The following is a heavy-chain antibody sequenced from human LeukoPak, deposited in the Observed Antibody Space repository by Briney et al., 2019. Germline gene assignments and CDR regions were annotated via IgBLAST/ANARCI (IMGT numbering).Heavy chain of an antibody. V-gene: IGHV1-69*06. CDR2: IIPIFGTA. CDR3: ARSMVRGEGYYYYGMDV. CDR1: GGTFSSYA. J-gene: IGHJ6*04. D-gene: IGHD3-10*01. Sequence: SVKVSCKASGGTFSSYAISWVRQAPGQGLEWMGGIIPIFGTASYAQKFQGRVTITADKSTSTAYMELSSLRSEDTAVYYCARSMVRGEGYYYYGMDVWGKGTTVTVSS.